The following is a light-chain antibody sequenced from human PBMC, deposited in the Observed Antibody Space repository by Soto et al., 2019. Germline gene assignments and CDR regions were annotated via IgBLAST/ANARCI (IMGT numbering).Light chain of an antibody. Sequence: QSVLSQPPSSSGSPGQSVTISCTGTSSDVGGYNYVSWYQQHPGKAPKLMIYDVSKRPSGVPDRFSGSKSGNTASLTVSGLQAEDDSDYYCSSYAGSNNVVFGGGTKLTVL. J-gene: IGLJ2*01. V-gene: IGLV2-8*01. CDR1: SSDVGGYNY. CDR3: SSYAGSNNVV. CDR2: DVS.